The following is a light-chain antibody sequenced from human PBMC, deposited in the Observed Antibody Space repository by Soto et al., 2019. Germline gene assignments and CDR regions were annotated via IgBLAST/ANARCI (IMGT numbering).Light chain of an antibody. CDR2: DVT. CDR3: NSYTRSSPYV. Sequence: QSALTQPASVSGSPGQSITISCTGTSSDVGGYNYVYWYQQHPGKVPKLMIYDVTNRPSGVSNRFSGYNFGNTASLTISGHPDEDEADYYCNSYTRSSPYVFGTGTKLTVL. J-gene: IGLJ1*01. CDR1: SSDVGGYNY. V-gene: IGLV2-14*03.